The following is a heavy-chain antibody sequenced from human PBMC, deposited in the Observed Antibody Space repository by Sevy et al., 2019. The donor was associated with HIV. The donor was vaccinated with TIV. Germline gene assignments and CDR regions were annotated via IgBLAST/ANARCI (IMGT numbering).Heavy chain of an antibody. CDR2: IYHSGST. D-gene: IGHD3-3*01. Sequence: SETLYLTCAVSGGSISSGGYSWSWIRQPPGKGLEWIGYIYHSGSTYYNPSLKSRVTISVDRSKNQFSLKLSSVTAADTAGYYCARGGYDFWSGYPMSDAFDIWGQGTMVTVSS. CDR1: GGSISSGGYS. CDR3: ARGGYDFWSGYPMSDAFDI. J-gene: IGHJ3*02. V-gene: IGHV4-30-2*01.